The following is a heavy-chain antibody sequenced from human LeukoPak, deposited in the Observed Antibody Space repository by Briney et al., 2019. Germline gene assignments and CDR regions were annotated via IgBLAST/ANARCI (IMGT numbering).Heavy chain of an antibody. CDR1: GYTFTGYY. V-gene: IGHV1-2*06. CDR2: SNPNSGGT. D-gene: IGHD3-16*01. Sequence: ASVKVSCKASGYTFTGYYMHWVRQAPGQGLEWMGRSNPNSGGTNYAQKIQGRVTMTRDTSISTAYMELSRLRSDDTAVYYCARDSARNYDYVWGSFAFDIWGQGTMVTVSS. J-gene: IGHJ3*02. CDR3: ARDSARNYDYVWGSFAFDI.